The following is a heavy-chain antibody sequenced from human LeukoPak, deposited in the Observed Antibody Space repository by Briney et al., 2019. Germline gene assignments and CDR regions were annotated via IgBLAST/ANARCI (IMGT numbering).Heavy chain of an antibody. Sequence: SPSETLSLTCTVSGGSISTSGYYWGWIRQPPGKGLEYFASIDSGGNTYYNPSLQSRVTISADTSKNQFSLKLSSVTAADTAVYYCATSRAELWGRGTLVTVSS. CDR3: ATSRAEL. J-gene: IGHJ2*01. CDR1: GGSISTSGYY. V-gene: IGHV4-39*07. D-gene: IGHD2-2*01. CDR2: IDSGGNT.